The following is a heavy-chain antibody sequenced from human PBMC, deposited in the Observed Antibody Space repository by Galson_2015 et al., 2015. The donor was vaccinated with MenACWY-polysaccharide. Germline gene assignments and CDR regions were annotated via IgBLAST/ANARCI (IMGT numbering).Heavy chain of an antibody. V-gene: IGHV3-21*01. Sequence: SLRLSCAASGFTFSSYSMNWVRQAPGKGLEWVSSISSSSSYIYYADSVKGRFTISRDNAKNSLYLQMNSLRAEDTAVYYCARDRAAMFNFDYWGQGTLVTVSS. CDR3: ARDRAAMFNFDY. CDR1: GFTFSSYS. D-gene: IGHD3-10*02. J-gene: IGHJ4*02. CDR2: ISSSSSYI.